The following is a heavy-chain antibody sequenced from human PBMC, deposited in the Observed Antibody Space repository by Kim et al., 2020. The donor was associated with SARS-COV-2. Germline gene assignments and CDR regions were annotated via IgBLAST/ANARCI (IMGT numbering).Heavy chain of an antibody. CDR1: GFTFSDYA. D-gene: IGHD3-3*01. CDR2: ISYDGNHE. V-gene: IGHV3-30*04. J-gene: IGHJ4*02. Sequence: GGSLRLSCAASGFTFSDYAIHWVRQAPGQGLEWVSLISYDGNHEYYADSVRGRFTISRDNSRNTLSLHMSSLRPDDTGLYYCARGRKEFWIAYFDSWGQGTLVTVSS. CDR3: ARGRKEFWIAYFDS.